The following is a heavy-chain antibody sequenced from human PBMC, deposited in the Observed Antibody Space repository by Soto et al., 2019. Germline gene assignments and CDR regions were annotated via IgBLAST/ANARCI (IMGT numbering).Heavy chain of an antibody. CDR3: ARDLYCSGGSCSKPNYYYYGMDV. Sequence: ASVKVSCKASGYTFTSYDINWVRQATGQGLEWMGWMNPNSGNTGYAQKFQGRVTMTRNTSISTAYMELSSLRSEDTAVYYCARDLYCSGGSCSKPNYYYYGMDVWGQGTTVTVSS. J-gene: IGHJ6*02. V-gene: IGHV1-8*01. CDR1: GYTFTSYD. CDR2: MNPNSGNT. D-gene: IGHD2-15*01.